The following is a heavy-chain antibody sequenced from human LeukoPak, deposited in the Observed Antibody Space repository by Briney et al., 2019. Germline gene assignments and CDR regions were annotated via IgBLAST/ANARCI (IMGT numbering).Heavy chain of an antibody. Sequence: SQTLSLTCTVSGGSISSYYGSWIRQSPGKGLEWIANIYYTGTPYYNPSLQSRVTISVDMSKNQFSLKLSTVTAADTAVYYCARVKSTVTSFDIWGQGTMVTVSS. J-gene: IGHJ3*02. V-gene: IGHV4-59*01. CDR3: ARVKSTVTSFDI. CDR2: IYYTGTP. D-gene: IGHD2/OR15-2a*01. CDR1: GGSISSYY.